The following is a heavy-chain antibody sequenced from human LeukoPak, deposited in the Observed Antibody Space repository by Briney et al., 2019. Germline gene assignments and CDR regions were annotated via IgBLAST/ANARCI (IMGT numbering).Heavy chain of an antibody. J-gene: IGHJ4*02. Sequence: SVQGRFTISRDNAKNSLYLQMNNLRAEDTAVYYCARGGSSQVDYWGQGTLVTVSS. V-gene: IGHV3-21*01. CDR3: ARGGSSQVDY.